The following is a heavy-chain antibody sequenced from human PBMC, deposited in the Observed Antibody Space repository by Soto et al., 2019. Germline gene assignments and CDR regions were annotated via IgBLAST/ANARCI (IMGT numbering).Heavy chain of an antibody. V-gene: IGHV4-34*01. CDR2: INHSGST. J-gene: IGHJ6*02. CDR3: ARGVGAYCSSHSRYPYYYYGMDV. D-gene: IGHD2-2*01. CDR1: GGSFSGYY. Sequence: PSETLSLTCAVYGGSFSGYYWSWIRQPPGKGLEWIGEINHSGSTNYNPSLKSRVTISVDTSKNQFSLKLSSVTAADTAVYYCARGVGAYCSSHSRYPYYYYGMDVWGQGTTVTVSS.